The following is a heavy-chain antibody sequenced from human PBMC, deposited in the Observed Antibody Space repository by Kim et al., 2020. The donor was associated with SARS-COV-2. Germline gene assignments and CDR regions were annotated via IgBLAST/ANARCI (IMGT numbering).Heavy chain of an antibody. D-gene: IGHD5-12*01. CDR3: ATAEIVATIGAYYYYYGMDV. V-gene: IGHV1-24*01. CDR2: FDPEDGET. J-gene: IGHJ6*02. CDR1: GYTLTELS. Sequence: ASVKVSCKVSGYTLTELSMHWVRQAPGKGLEWMGGFDPEDGETIYAQKFQGRVTMTEDTSTDTAYMELSSLRSEDTAVYYCATAEIVATIGAYYYYYGMDVWGQGTTVTVSS.